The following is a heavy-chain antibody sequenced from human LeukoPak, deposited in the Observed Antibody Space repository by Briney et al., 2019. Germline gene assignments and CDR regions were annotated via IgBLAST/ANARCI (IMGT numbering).Heavy chain of an antibody. J-gene: IGHJ6*03. CDR3: ARTGGYNYLYYYYYMDV. CDR1: GYTFTSYD. Sequence: ASVKVSCKASGYTFTSYDINWVRQATGQGLEWMGWMNPNSGNTGYAQKLQGRVTMTTDTSTSTAYMELRSLRSDDTAVYYCARTGGYNYLYYYYYMDVWGKGTTVTVSS. D-gene: IGHD5-24*01. V-gene: IGHV1-8*02. CDR2: MNPNSGNT.